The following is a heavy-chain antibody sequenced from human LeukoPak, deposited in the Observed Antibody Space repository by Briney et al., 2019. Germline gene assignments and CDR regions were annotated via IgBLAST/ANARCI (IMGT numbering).Heavy chain of an antibody. CDR3: TTEILVVVAATRDY. Sequence: GGSLRLSCAASGFTFSNAWMSWVRQAPGKGLEWVGRIKSKTDGGTTDYAAPVKGRFTISRDDSKNTLYLQMNSLKTEDTAVYYRTTEILVVVAATRDYWGQGTLVTVSS. V-gene: IGHV3-15*01. CDR1: GFTFSNAW. CDR2: IKSKTDGGTT. J-gene: IGHJ4*02. D-gene: IGHD2-15*01.